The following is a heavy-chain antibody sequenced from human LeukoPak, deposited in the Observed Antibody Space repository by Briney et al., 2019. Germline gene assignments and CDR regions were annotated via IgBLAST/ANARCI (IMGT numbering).Heavy chain of an antibody. Sequence: GGSLRLSRAASGFTFSRYSMNWVRQAPGKGLEWVSYISTSSRTIYYADSVKGRFTISRDNAENSLFLQVNSLRAEDTAVYYCARDLFGYYAMDVWGQGTTVTVSS. CDR3: ARDLFGYYAMDV. V-gene: IGHV3-48*01. CDR2: ISTSSRTI. J-gene: IGHJ6*02. CDR1: GFTFSRYS. D-gene: IGHD3-10*01.